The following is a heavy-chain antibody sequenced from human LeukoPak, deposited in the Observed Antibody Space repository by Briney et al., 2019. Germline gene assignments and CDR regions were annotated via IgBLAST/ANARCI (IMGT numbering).Heavy chain of an antibody. J-gene: IGHJ6*03. CDR2: IYYSGST. Sequence: SETLSLTCTVSGVSISSNSYYWGWIRQPPGKGLEWIGSIYYSGSTYYNPSLKSRVTISVDTSKNQLSLKLSSVTAADTAVYYCARSPYDFWSGKYYYYYMDVWGKGTTVTVSS. CDR3: ARSPYDFWSGKYYYYYMDV. CDR1: GVSISSNSYY. D-gene: IGHD3-3*01. V-gene: IGHV4-39*01.